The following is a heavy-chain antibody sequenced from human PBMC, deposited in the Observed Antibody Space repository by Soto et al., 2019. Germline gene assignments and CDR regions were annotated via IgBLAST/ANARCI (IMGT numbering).Heavy chain of an antibody. Sequence: SETLSLTCAVSGGSISSGGYSWSWIRQPPGKGLEWIGYIYHSGSTYYNPSLKSRVTISVDRSKNQFSLKLSSVTAADTAVYYCATSAGWIGNYYGMDVWGQGTTVTVS. D-gene: IGHD2-2*03. J-gene: IGHJ6*02. CDR2: IYHSGST. CDR3: ATSAGWIGNYYGMDV. CDR1: GGSISSGGYS. V-gene: IGHV4-30-2*01.